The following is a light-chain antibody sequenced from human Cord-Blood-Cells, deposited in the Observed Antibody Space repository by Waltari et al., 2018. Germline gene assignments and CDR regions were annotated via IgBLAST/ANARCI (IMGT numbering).Light chain of an antibody. CDR2: GNS. V-gene: IGLV1-40*01. J-gene: IGLJ3*02. CDR1: SSNIGAGYD. Sequence: QSVLTQPPLVSGAPGHTVTISCHGSSSNIGAGYDVHWYQQLPGTAPKLLIYGNSNRPSGVPDRFSGSKSGTSASLAITGLQAEDEADYYCQSYDSSLSGWVFGGGTKLTVL. CDR3: QSYDSSLSGWV.